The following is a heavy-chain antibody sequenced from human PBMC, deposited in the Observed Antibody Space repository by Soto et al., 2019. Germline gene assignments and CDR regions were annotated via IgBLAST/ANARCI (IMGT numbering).Heavy chain of an antibody. CDR3: ARDGVSSTEYTWNYGTYFDY. CDR1: GSTFTSDG. V-gene: IGHV1-18*01. D-gene: IGHD1-7*01. J-gene: IGHJ4*02. CDR2: ISAYNGNT. Sequence: ASVTVSCKASGSTFTSDGVSWVRQAPGQGLEWMGWISAYNGNTNYAQKLQGRVTMTTDTSTSTAYMELRSLRPDDTAMYYCARDGVSSTEYTWNYGTYFDYWGQGALVTVSS.